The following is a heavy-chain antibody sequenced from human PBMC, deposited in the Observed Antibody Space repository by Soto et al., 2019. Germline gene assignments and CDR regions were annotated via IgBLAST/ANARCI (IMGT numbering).Heavy chain of an antibody. D-gene: IGHD3-22*01. CDR2: IYYSGST. J-gene: IGHJ4*02. CDR3: ARQDAHSSGYYDY. V-gene: IGHV4-59*01. CDR1: GGSISSYY. Sequence: SETLSLTYTVSGGSISSYYWSWIRQPPGKGLEWIGYIYYSGSTNYNPSLKSRVTISVDTSKNQFSLKLSSVTAADTAVYYCARQDAHSSGYYDYWGQGTLVTVSS.